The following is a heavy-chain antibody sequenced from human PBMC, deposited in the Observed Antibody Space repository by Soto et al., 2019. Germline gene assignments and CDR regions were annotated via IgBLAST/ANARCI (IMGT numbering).Heavy chain of an antibody. Sequence: QVQLVQSGAEVKRPGSSVKVSCQASGGTFTSYTISWVRQAPGQRLEWMGRIIPIFTIANYAQKFQGRVTLTVDNSTSTVFMELSSLGSEDTAVYYCASQPDRYYYDTSGYWYFDLWGRGTPVTVSS. J-gene: IGHJ2*01. CDR1: GGTFTSYT. CDR3: ASQPDRYYYDTSGYWYFDL. V-gene: IGHV1-69*02. D-gene: IGHD3-22*01. CDR2: IIPIFTIA.